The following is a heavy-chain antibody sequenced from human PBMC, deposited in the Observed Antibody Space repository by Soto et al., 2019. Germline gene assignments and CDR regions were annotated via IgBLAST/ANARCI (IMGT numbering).Heavy chain of an antibody. D-gene: IGHD1-26*01. Sequence: QGQLHHSGGGVVQPGRSLRLSCAASGLTFSTSAMHWVRQAPGKGLEWVAMISHDGSHEYYVDSVKGRFSVSRDNSHNILPLHTITLSIKNTSECTAARSCLHKYY. CDR3: ARSCLHKYY. J-gene: IGHJ4*01. CDR1: GLTFSTSA. CDR2: ISHDGSHE. V-gene: IGHV3-30-3*01.